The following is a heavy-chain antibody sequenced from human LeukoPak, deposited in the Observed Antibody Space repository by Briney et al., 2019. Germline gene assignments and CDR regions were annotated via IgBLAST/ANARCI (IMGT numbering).Heavy chain of an antibody. Sequence: PGGSLRLSCAASGSTFSNYAMNWVRQAPGKGLEWVSSINGIGGSTYYADSVKGRFTISRDNSKNTLYLQMNSLRAEDTAVYYCAKPARTDYADYWGQGTLVTVSS. D-gene: IGHD1-14*01. J-gene: IGHJ4*02. CDR3: AKPARTDYADY. V-gene: IGHV3-23*01. CDR2: INGIGGST. CDR1: GSTFSNYA.